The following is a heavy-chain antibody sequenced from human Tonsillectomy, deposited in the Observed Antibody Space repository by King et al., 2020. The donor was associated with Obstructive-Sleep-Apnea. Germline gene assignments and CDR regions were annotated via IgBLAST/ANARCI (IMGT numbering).Heavy chain of an antibody. CDR1: GFTFSDYA. Sequence: VQLVESGGGVVHPGRSLRLSCAASGFTFSDYAMHWVRQAPGKGLEWVALVSYDGSNKYYTDSVKGRFTISRDNSKNRLYLQMHRLRAEDTALYYCARDTKIRGGYYGGDEYFQHWGQGTLASVSS. CDR3: ARDTKIRGGYYGGDEYFQH. V-gene: IGHV3-30*04. J-gene: IGHJ1*01. CDR2: VSYDGSNK. D-gene: IGHD3-22*01.